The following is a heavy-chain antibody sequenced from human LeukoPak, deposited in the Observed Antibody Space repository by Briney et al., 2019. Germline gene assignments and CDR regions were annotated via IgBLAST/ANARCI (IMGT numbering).Heavy chain of an antibody. D-gene: IGHD5-18*01. V-gene: IGHV3-74*01. CDR1: GFTFSGKW. J-gene: IGHJ6*02. Sequence: GGSLRLSCTASGFTFSGKWMHWVRQVPGNGLVWVSRINSDGSSTYADSVKGRFTISRDHAKNTLYLQMTSLRVEDTAVYSCARDQTGYSYDYYYYAMDVWGQGTTVTVSS. CDR3: ARDQTGYSYDYYYYAMDV. CDR2: INSDGSS.